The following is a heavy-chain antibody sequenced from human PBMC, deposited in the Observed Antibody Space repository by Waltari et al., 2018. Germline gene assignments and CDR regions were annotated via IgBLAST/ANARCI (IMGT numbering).Heavy chain of an antibody. D-gene: IGHD6-25*01. CDR3: AREAASTSKWFDP. V-gene: IGHV4-39*02. CDR1: GGSISDIY. CDR2: ISYGGTT. Sequence: QLQLQESGPGLVKPSATLSLPCSVSGGSISDIYWGWIRPSPGRELEWIGGISYGGTTQYNPSLESRVTILLDTSKNQFSLKVRSVTAADTAIYFCAREAASTSKWFDPWGQGILVTVSS. J-gene: IGHJ5*02.